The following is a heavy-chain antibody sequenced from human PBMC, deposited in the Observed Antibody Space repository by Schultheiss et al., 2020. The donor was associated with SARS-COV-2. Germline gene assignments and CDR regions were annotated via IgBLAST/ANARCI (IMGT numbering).Heavy chain of an antibody. Sequence: SVKVSCKASGYTFTSYAISWVRQAPGQGLEWMGGIIPIFGTANYAQKFQGRVTITADESTSTAYMELSSLRSEDTAVYYCARSEEMATTPFDYWGQGTLVTVSS. CDR3: ARSEEMATTPFDY. D-gene: IGHD5-24*01. V-gene: IGHV1-69*13. CDR2: IIPIFGTA. J-gene: IGHJ4*02. CDR1: GYTFTSYA.